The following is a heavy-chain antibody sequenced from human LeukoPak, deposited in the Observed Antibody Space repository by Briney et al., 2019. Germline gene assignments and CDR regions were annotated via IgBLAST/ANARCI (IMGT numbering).Heavy chain of an antibody. CDR1: GGTFSSYA. CDR2: IIPIFGTA. V-gene: IGHV1-69*06. CDR3: ARLSHKGRFDP. D-gene: IGHD2/OR15-2a*01. Sequence: SVKVSCKASGGTFSSYAISWVRQAPGQGLEWMGGIIPIFGTANYAQKLQGRVTIPADKSTSTAYMELSSLRSEDTAVYYCARLSHKGRFDPWGQGTLVSVSS. J-gene: IGHJ5*02.